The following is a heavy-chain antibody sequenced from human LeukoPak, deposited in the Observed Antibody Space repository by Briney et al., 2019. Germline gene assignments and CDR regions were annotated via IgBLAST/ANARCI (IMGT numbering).Heavy chain of an antibody. D-gene: IGHD6-13*01. V-gene: IGHV1-2*02. J-gene: IGHJ5*02. CDR3: AYGGSWYRWVGMDP. CDR1: GHTFNGYY. CDR2: INPNSGGT. Sequence: ASVRVSCQASGHTFNGYYMHWVRQATGQGLEWMGWINPNSGGTNYAQKFQGRVTMTRDRSLRTAYVEVSRLSSDDTAVYYCAYGGSWYRWVGMDPWGQGTLVTVSS.